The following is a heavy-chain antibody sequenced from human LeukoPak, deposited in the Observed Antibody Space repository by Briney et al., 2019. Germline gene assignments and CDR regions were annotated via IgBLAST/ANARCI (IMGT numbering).Heavy chain of an antibody. CDR1: GGSISSSNW. Sequence: ASGTLSLTCAVSGGSISSSNWWSWGRQPPGKGLEWIVEIYHSGSTNYNPSLKSRVTISVDKSKNQFSLKVTSVTAADTAVYYCARGRGSSTSSNWFDPWGQGILVTVSS. V-gene: IGHV4-4*02. D-gene: IGHD2-2*01. CDR2: IYHSGST. J-gene: IGHJ5*02. CDR3: ARGRGSSTSSNWFDP.